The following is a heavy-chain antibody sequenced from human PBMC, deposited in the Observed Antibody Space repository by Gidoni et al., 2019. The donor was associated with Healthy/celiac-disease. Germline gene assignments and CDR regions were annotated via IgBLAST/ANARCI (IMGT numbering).Heavy chain of an antibody. D-gene: IGHD3-22*01. Sequence: ELQLVESGGGLVQTGGALSLSCAASGFTVSCYWMSWVRQAPGKGWEWVANIKQDGSEKYYVDSGKGRFTISRDNDKNSLYLQMNSLRAEDTAVYYCARPKNYYDSSGYGYFDYWGQGTLVTVSS. CDR3: ARPKNYYDSSGYGYFDY. V-gene: IGHV3-7*01. CDR1: GFTVSCYW. CDR2: IKQDGSEK. J-gene: IGHJ4*02.